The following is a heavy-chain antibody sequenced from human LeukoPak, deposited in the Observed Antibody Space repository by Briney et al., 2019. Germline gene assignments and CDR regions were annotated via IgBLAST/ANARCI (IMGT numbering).Heavy chain of an antibody. Sequence: GGSLRLSCAASGFTFSNYWMHWVRQAPGKGLVWVSRIDNGGSDTRHADSVKGRFTISRDNAKNTLYLQMNSLRAEDTALYYCARGYSRAAFDIWGQGTVVAVSS. J-gene: IGHJ3*02. CDR3: ARGYSRAAFDI. D-gene: IGHD2-15*01. V-gene: IGHV3-74*01. CDR2: IDNGGSDT. CDR1: GFTFSNYW.